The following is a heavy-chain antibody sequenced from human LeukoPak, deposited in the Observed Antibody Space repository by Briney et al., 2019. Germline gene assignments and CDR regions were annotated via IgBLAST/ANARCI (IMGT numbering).Heavy chain of an antibody. J-gene: IGHJ4*02. Sequence: PGGSLRLSCAASGFTFSSYSMNWVRQAPGKGLEWVSCISSSSSYIYYADSVKGRFTISRDNAKNSLYLQMNSLRAEDTAVYYCARDQGQTYYYDSSGYYFDYWGQGTLVTVSS. V-gene: IGHV3-21*01. CDR1: GFTFSSYS. CDR3: ARDQGQTYYYDSSGYYFDY. CDR2: ISSSSSYI. D-gene: IGHD3-22*01.